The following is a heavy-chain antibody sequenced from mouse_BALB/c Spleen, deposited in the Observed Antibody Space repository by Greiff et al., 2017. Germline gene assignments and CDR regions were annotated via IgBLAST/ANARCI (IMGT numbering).Heavy chain of an antibody. CDR2: INPSNGGT. CDR3: TRGVLPDY. V-gene: IGHV1S81*02. J-gene: IGHJ2*01. CDR1: GYTFTSYY. D-gene: IGHD2-14*01. Sequence: VQLQQSGAELVKPGASVKLSCKASGYTFTSYYMYWVKQRPGQGLEWIGGINPSNGGTNFNEKFKSKATLTVDKSSSTAYMQLSSLTSEDSAVYYCTRGVLPDYWGQGTTLTVSS.